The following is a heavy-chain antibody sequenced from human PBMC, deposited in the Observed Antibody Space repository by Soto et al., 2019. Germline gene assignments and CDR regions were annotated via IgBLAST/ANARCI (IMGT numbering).Heavy chain of an antibody. CDR2: IIPIFGTA. V-gene: IGHV1-69*13. CDR1: GGTFSSYA. D-gene: IGHD3-10*01. Sequence: ASVKVSCKASGGTFSSYAISWVRQAPGQGLEWMGGIIPIFGTANYAQKFQGRVTITADESTSTAYMERSSLRSEETAEYYCASTGRCSPHYYYGMDVWGQGXTVTVSS. J-gene: IGHJ6*02. CDR3: ASTGRCSPHYYYGMDV.